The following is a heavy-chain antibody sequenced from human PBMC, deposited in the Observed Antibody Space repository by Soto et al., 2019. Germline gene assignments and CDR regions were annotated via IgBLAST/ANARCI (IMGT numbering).Heavy chain of an antibody. Sequence: QVQMVQSGAEVKKPGSSVKVSCKASEGTFSSFVISWVRQAPGQGPEWMGEISPVSDTPNYAQKFQGRVTITADESTSTAYMELRSLRPEDTAVYYFARALGYSYGLYFDYWGQGTLVTVSS. CDR1: EGTFSSFV. V-gene: IGHV1-69*01. CDR2: ISPVSDTP. D-gene: IGHD5-18*01. J-gene: IGHJ4*02. CDR3: ARALGYSYGLYFDY.